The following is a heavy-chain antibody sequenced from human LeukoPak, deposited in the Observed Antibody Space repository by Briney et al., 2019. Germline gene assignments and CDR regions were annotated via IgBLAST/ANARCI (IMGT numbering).Heavy chain of an antibody. Sequence: PSETLSLTCTVSGGSISSYYWSWIRQPAGKGLEWIGRFYTSGSTNYNPSLKSRVTMSVDTSKNQFSLKLSSVTAADTAVFYCARGRGDYGDLYYYFDYWGQGTLVTVSS. CDR2: FYTSGST. V-gene: IGHV4-4*07. CDR1: GGSISSYY. D-gene: IGHD4-17*01. CDR3: ARGRGDYGDLYYYFDY. J-gene: IGHJ4*02.